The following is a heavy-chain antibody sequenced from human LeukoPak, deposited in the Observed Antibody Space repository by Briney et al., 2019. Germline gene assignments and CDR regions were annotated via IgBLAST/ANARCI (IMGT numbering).Heavy chain of an antibody. V-gene: IGHV1-2*02. CDR1: GYTFTGYY. J-gene: IGHJ5*02. CDR2: INPNSGGT. CDR3: ARLGPVYAIPRTYNWFDP. Sequence: ASVKVSCKASGYTFTGYYMHWVRQAPGQGPEWMGWINPNSGGTNYAQKFQGRVTMTRDTSLSTVYMELRSLRSDDTAVYYCARLGPVYAIPRTYNWFDPWGQGTLVTVSS. D-gene: IGHD2-8*01.